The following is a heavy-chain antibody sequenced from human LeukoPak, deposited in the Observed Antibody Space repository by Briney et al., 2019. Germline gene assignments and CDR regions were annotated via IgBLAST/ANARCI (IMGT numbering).Heavy chain of an antibody. D-gene: IGHD2/OR15-2a*01. Sequence: AGGSLRLSCVASGLTFSSYGMHWVRQAPGKGLEWVAVIWNDGNNKYYADSVKGRFTISRDNSKNTLYLQMGCLRAEDTAVYYCARDPNRSTYGMDVWGQGTTVTVSS. CDR2: IWNDGNNK. V-gene: IGHV3-33*01. J-gene: IGHJ6*02. CDR3: ARDPNRSTYGMDV. CDR1: GLTFSSYG.